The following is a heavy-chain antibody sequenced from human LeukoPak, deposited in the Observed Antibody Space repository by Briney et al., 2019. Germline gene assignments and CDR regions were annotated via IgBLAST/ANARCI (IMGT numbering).Heavy chain of an antibody. D-gene: IGHD3-22*01. CDR2: IYSGGST. CDR1: GFTVSSNY. V-gene: IGHV3-53*01. Sequence: PGGSLRLSCAASGFTVSSNYMSWVRQAPGKGLEWVSVIYSGGSTYYADSVKGRFTISRDNAKNSLYLQMNSLRAEDTALYYCARDKDYYDSSGYYYDYFDYWGQGTLVTVSS. CDR3: ARDKDYYDSSGYYYDYFDY. J-gene: IGHJ4*02.